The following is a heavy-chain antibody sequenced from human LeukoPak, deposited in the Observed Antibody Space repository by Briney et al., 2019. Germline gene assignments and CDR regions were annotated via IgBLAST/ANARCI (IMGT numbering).Heavy chain of an antibody. CDR1: GFTFSTYW. D-gene: IGHD3-10*01. Sequence: GGSLRLSCAASGFTFSTYWMSWVRQAPGKGLEWVASINQDGSEKYSVDSVKGRFTISRDNAKNALYLQMNSLRAEDTAFYYCARDHVVRGVVWDYWGQGTLVTVSS. CDR2: INQDGSEK. J-gene: IGHJ4*02. CDR3: ARDHVVRGVVWDY. V-gene: IGHV3-7*05.